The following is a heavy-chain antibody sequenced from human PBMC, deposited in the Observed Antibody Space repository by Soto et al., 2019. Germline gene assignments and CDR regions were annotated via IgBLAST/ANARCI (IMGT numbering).Heavy chain of an antibody. D-gene: IGHD2-2*01. J-gene: IGHJ4*02. Sequence: GGSLRLCCAASGFTFSSYAMSWVRQAPGKGLEWVSAISVSGGNTYYADSVKGRFTISRDNSKNTLYLQMNSLRAEDTAIYYCANRYCTSSTCYSEHWGQGTLVTVSS. V-gene: IGHV3-23*01. CDR2: ISVSGGNT. CDR1: GFTFSSYA. CDR3: ANRYCTSSTCYSEH.